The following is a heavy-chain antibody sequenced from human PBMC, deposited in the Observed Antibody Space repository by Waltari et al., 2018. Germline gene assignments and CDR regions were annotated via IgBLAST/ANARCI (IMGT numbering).Heavy chain of an antibody. D-gene: IGHD3-10*01. CDR1: GGSFSGYY. CDR2: IHHSGSN. CDR3: AVSSLLWFGELYY. J-gene: IGHJ4*02. V-gene: IGHV4-34*01. Sequence: QVQLQQWGAGLLKPSETLSLTCAVYGGSFSGYYWSWIRQPPGKGLEWIGEIHHSGSNNYNPSLKSRVTISVDTSKNQFALKLSSVTAAETAVYYCAVSSLLWFGELYYWGQGTLVTVSS.